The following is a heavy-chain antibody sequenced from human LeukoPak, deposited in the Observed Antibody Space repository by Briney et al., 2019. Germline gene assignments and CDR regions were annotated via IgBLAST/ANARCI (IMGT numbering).Heavy chain of an antibody. CDR1: GGSFSGYY. Sequence: SETLSLTCAVYGGSFSGYYRGWIRQPPGKGLEWIGSIYYSGSTYYNPSLKSRVTISVDTSKNQFSLKLSSVTAADTAVYYCARGRGYSYGYYYYYYMDVWGKGTTVTVSS. J-gene: IGHJ6*03. CDR3: ARGRGYSYGYYYYYYMDV. D-gene: IGHD5-18*01. V-gene: IGHV4-34*01. CDR2: IYYSGST.